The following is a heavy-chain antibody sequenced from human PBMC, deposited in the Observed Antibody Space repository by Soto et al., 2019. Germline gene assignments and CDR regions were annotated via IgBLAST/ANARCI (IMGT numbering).Heavy chain of an antibody. CDR1: GDSISNY. CDR2: INSGGTT. V-gene: IGHV4-4*07. D-gene: IGHD1-26*01. CDR3: AREGSGGSNGFDP. J-gene: IGHJ5*02. Sequence: QVQLQESGPGLVKPSEPLSLTCTVSGDSISNYWSWIRQSAGKGLEWIGRINSGGTTNYNPSFKSRVSMAVDKSKNQVSLKLNSVTAADTAVYYCAREGSGGSNGFDPWGQGTLVTVSS.